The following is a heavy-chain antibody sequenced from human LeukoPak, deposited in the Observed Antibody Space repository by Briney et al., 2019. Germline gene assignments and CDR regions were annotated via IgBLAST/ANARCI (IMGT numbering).Heavy chain of an antibody. CDR1: GGSISSGSYY. V-gene: IGHV4-61*02. CDR3: ARDRFRLVTGTRLCWFDP. D-gene: IGHD2-21*02. CDR2: IYTSGST. Sequence: SQTLSLTCTVSGGSISSGSYYWSWIRQPAGKGLEWIGRIYTSGSTNYNPSLKSRVTISVDTSKNQFSLKLSSVTAADTAVYYCARDRFRLVTGTRLCWFDPWGQGTLVTVSS. J-gene: IGHJ5*02.